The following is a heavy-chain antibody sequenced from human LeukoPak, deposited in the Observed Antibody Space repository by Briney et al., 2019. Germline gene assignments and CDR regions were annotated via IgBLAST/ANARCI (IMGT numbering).Heavy chain of an antibody. Sequence: SVKVSCKASGGTFSSYAISWVRQAPGQGLEWMGGIIPIFGTANYAQKFHGRVTITTDESTSTAYMELSSLRSEDTAVYYCARGGDTAMVTISYYFDYWGQGTLVTVSS. CDR1: GGTFSSYA. D-gene: IGHD5-18*01. J-gene: IGHJ4*02. CDR3: ARGGDTAMVTISYYFDY. CDR2: IIPIFGTA. V-gene: IGHV1-69*05.